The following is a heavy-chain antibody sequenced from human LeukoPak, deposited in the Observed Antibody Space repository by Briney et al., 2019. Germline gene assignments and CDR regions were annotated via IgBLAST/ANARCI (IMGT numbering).Heavy chain of an antibody. Sequence: QPGGSLRLSCAASGFTFSSSWMHWVRQAPGKGLVWVARINTDGSSTNYADSVKGRFTISRDNAKKTLYLQMSSLRAEDTAVYYCVRGGNYVWGSYDPWGQGTLVTVSS. CDR3: VRGGNYVWGSYDP. D-gene: IGHD3-16*01. CDR1: GFTFSSSW. V-gene: IGHV3-74*01. J-gene: IGHJ5*02. CDR2: INTDGSST.